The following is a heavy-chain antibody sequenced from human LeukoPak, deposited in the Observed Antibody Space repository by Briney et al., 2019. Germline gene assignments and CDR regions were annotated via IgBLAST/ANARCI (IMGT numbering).Heavy chain of an antibody. CDR2: ISSSGSTI. CDR1: GFTFSSYE. D-gene: IGHD3-22*01. CDR3: ASDYYDSSGGMDV. J-gene: IGHJ6*04. Sequence: GGSLRLSCAASGFTFSSYEMNWVRQAPGKGLEWVSYISSSGSTIYYADSVKGRFTISRDNAKNSLYLQMNSLRAEDTALYYCASDYYDSSGGMDVWGKGTTVTVSS. V-gene: IGHV3-48*03.